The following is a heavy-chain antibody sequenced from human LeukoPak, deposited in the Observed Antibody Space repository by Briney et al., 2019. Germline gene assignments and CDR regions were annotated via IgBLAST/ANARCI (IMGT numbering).Heavy chain of an antibody. CDR3: AALALYGDYDVYYYGMDV. CDR2: INHSGST. CDR1: GGSFSGYY. V-gene: IGHV4-34*01. D-gene: IGHD4-17*01. J-gene: IGHJ6*02. Sequence: SETLSLTCAVYGGSFSGYYWSWIRQPPGKGLEWIGEINHSGSTNYNPSLKGRVTISVDTSKNQFSLKLSSVTAADTAVYYCAALALYGDYDVYYYGMDVWGQGTTVTVSS.